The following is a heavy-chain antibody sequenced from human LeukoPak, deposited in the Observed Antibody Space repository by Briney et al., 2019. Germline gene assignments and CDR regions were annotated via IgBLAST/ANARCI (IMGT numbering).Heavy chain of an antibody. D-gene: IGHD1-14*01. CDR3: ATGRTAYNY. J-gene: IGHJ4*02. CDR1: GFTFSTYG. V-gene: IGHV3-33*01. Sequence: GGSLRLSCAASGFTFSTYGMHWVRQAPGKGLEWVAVLWYDGSYKYYADSVKGRFTISRDNSKNTLYLQMNSLRAEDTAVYYCATGRTAYNYWGQGTLVTVSS. CDR2: LWYDGSYK.